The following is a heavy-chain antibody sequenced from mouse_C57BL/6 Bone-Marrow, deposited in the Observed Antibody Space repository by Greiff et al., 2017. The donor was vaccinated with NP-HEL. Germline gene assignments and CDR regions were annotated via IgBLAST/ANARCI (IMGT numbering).Heavy chain of an antibody. J-gene: IGHJ4*01. CDR1: GYTFTSYW. CDR3: ARTGVITTVVAKNYAMDY. Sequence: QVQLQQPGAELVKPGASVKLSCKASGYTFTSYWMHWVKQRPGRGLEWIGMIHPNSGSTNYNEKFKSKATLTVDKSSSTAYMQLSSLTSEDSAVYYCARTGVITTVVAKNYAMDYWGQGTSVTVSS. CDR2: IHPNSGST. V-gene: IGHV1-64*01. D-gene: IGHD1-1*01.